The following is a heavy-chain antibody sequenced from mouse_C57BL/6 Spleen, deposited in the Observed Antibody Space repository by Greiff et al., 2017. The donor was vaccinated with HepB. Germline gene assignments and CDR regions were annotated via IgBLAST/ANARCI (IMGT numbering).Heavy chain of an antibody. V-gene: IGHV1-26*01. Sequence: VQLQQSGPELVKPGASVKISCKASGYTFTDYYMNWVKQSHGKSLEWIGDINPNNGGTSYNQKFKGKATLTVDKSSSTAYMELRSLTSEDSAVYYCARGRYDEYWYFDVWGTGTTVTVSS. CDR1: GYTFTDYY. D-gene: IGHD2-12*01. CDR3: ARGRYDEYWYFDV. J-gene: IGHJ1*03. CDR2: INPNNGGT.